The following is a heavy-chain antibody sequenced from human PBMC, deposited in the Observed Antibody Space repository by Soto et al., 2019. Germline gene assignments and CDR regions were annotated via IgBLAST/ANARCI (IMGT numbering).Heavy chain of an antibody. CDR2: IIPIFGTA. V-gene: IGHV1-69*01. Sequence: QVQLVQSGAEVKKPGSSVKVSCKASGGTFSSYAISWVRQAPGQGREWMGGIIPIFGTANYAQKFHGRVTITADESTSTAYMELSSLRSEDTAVYYCARDRGYAKGDNWFDPWGQGTLVTVSS. CDR1: GGTFSSYA. D-gene: IGHD5-12*01. J-gene: IGHJ5*02. CDR3: ARDRGYAKGDNWFDP.